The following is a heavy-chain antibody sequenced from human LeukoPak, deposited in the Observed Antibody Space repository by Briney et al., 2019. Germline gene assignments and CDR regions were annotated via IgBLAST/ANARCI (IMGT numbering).Heavy chain of an antibody. CDR2: ISGSGSTI. Sequence: GGSLRLSCAASGFTFSSYAMSWVRQAPGKGLEWVSAISGSGSTIYYADSVKGRFTISRDNAKNSLYLQMNSLRAEDTAVYYCARRLGNWGQGTLVTVSS. CDR3: ARRLGN. CDR1: GFTFSSYA. J-gene: IGHJ4*02. V-gene: IGHV3-23*01.